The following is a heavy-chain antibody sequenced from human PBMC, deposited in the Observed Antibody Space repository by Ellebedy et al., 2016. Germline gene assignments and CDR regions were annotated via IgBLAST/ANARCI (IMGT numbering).Heavy chain of an antibody. Sequence: GESLKISCAASGFTFSSHFMHWVRQAAGKGLEWVAAISNDGNNEYYIDSVKGRFTISRDNSKNMLHLQMNSLRAEDTAVYYCVGEVGPREFDSWGQGALVTVSS. J-gene: IGHJ4*02. CDR3: VGEVGPREFDS. D-gene: IGHD1-26*01. CDR2: ISNDGNNE. CDR1: GFTFSSHF. V-gene: IGHV3-30*04.